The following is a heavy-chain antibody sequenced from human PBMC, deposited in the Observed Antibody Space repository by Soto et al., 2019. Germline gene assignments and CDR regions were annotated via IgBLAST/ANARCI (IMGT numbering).Heavy chain of an antibody. CDR2: MNPNSGNT. CDR1: GYTFTSYD. D-gene: IGHD6-6*01. Sequence: ASVKVSCKASGYTFTSYDINWVRQATGQGLEWMGWMNPNSGNTGYAQKFQGRVTMTRSTSISTAYMELSSLRSEDTAVYYCARASQKQLVLLNYWGQGTLVTVSS. CDR3: ARASQKQLVLLNY. V-gene: IGHV1-8*01. J-gene: IGHJ4*02.